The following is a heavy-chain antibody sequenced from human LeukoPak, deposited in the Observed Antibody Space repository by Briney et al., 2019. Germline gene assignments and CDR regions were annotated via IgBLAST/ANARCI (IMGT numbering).Heavy chain of an antibody. CDR1: GFTFSSYG. D-gene: IGHD3-9*01. Sequence: GGSLRLSCAASGFTFSSYGMHWVRQAPGKGLEWVAVIWYDGSNKYYADSVKGRFTISRDNSKNTLYLQMNSLRAEDTAVYYCARDLIFAMDYYYGMDVWGQGTTVTVSS. CDR3: ARDLIFAMDYYYGMDV. CDR2: IWYDGSNK. V-gene: IGHV3-33*01. J-gene: IGHJ6*02.